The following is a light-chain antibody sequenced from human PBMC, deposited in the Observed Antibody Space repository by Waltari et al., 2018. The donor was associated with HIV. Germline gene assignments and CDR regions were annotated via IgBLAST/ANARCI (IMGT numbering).Light chain of an antibody. V-gene: IGKV1-9*01. J-gene: IGKJ3*01. Sequence: DIQLTQPPSFLSASVGDRVTITCRASQGISNSLAWYQQKPGKAPNLLIYAASTLHSGVPSRFSGSGSGTEFSLTSSSLQPEDFATYYCQQLKSYPLTFGPGTEVDIK. CDR1: QGISNS. CDR3: QQLKSYPLT. CDR2: AAS.